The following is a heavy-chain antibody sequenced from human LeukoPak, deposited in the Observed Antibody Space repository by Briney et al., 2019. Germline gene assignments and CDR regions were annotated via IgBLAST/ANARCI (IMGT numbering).Heavy chain of an antibody. CDR2: IYYSGNT. Sequence: SETLSLTYTVSGGSISSSSYYWGWIRQPPGKGLEWIGSIYYSGNTYYSPSLMSRVTISVDTSKNQFSLNLSSVTAADTAVYYCARAPHFFDTSGSRYYFDYWGQGALVTVSS. CDR3: ARAPHFFDTSGSRYYFDY. CDR1: GGSISSSSYY. V-gene: IGHV4-39*07. J-gene: IGHJ4*02. D-gene: IGHD3-22*01.